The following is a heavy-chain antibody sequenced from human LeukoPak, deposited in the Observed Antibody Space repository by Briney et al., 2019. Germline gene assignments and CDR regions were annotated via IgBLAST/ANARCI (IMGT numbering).Heavy chain of an antibody. V-gene: IGHV3-23*01. J-gene: IGHJ6*02. Sequence: GGSLRLSCTASGFTVSSNYMSWVRQATGKGLEWVSVITGSGGNTYYADSVKGRFTISKDNSKNTVYLQMSSLRVDDTAVYYCAKAASSSWPSYYYGMDVWGQGTTVTVSS. CDR2: ITGSGGNT. CDR1: GFTVSSNY. CDR3: AKAASSSWPSYYYGMDV. D-gene: IGHD6-13*01.